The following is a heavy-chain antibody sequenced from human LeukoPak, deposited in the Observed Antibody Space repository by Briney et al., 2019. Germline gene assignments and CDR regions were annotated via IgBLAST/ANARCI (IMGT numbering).Heavy chain of an antibody. CDR2: ISAYNGNT. CDR3: ARTPVKVGATEYYFDY. CDR1: GDTFSNSV. D-gene: IGHD1-26*01. Sequence: ASVKVSCKASGDTFSNSVISWVRQAPGQGLEWMGLISAYNGNTNYAQKLQGRVTMTTDTSTSTAYMELRSLRSDDTAVYYCARTPVKVGATEYYFDYWCQGTLVTVSS. J-gene: IGHJ4*02. V-gene: IGHV1-18*01.